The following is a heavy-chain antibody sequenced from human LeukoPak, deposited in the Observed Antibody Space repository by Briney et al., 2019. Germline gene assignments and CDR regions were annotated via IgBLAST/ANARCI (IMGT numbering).Heavy chain of an antibody. CDR3: SRQTRRDGYNYDY. V-gene: IGHV3-7*01. Sequence: GGSLRLSCAASGFTFSSYWMSWVRQAPGKGLERVASIKQDGSEKYYVDSVKGRFTISRDNAKNSLYLQMNSLRAEDTAVYYCSRQTRRDGYNYDYWGQGTLVTVSS. CDR1: GFTFSSYW. J-gene: IGHJ4*02. D-gene: IGHD5-24*01. CDR2: IKQDGSEK.